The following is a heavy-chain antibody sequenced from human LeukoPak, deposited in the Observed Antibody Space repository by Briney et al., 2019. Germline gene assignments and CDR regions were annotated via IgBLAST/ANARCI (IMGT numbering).Heavy chain of an antibody. V-gene: IGHV4-34*01. CDR1: GGSFSGYY. J-gene: IGHJ6*03. CDR3: ATGRNGVVPAPILGVGPWGYYHYMDV. D-gene: IGHD2-2*02. CDR2: INHSGST. Sequence: PSETLSLTCAVYGGSFSGYYWSWIRQPPGKGLEWIGEINHSGSTNYNPSLKSRVTISVDTSKNQFSLKLSSVTAADTAVYFCATGRNGVVPAPILGVGPWGYYHYMDVWGKGTTVTVSS.